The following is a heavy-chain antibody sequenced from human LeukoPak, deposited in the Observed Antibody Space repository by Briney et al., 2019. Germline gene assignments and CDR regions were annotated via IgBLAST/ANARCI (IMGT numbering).Heavy chain of an antibody. CDR3: ARATELLPVLDY. CDR1: GYTFSRYA. CDR2: TNAGNGKT. V-gene: IGHV1-3*01. Sequence: ASVKVSCKASGYTFSRYAIHWVRQAPGQRLEWMGWTNAGNGKTKYSQKFQGRVTITSDTSASTAYMELSSLRSEDTAVYYCARATELLPVLDYWGQGTLVTVSS. D-gene: IGHD1-26*01. J-gene: IGHJ4*02.